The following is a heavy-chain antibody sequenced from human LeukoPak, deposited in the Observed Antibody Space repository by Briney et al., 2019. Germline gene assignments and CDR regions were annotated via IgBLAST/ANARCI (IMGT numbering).Heavy chain of an antibody. CDR1: GFPFSSFA. D-gene: IGHD1-26*01. V-gene: IGHV3-23*01. CDR2: ISGSGGGT. J-gene: IGHJ4*02. Sequence: GGSLRLSCAAFGFPFSSFAMSWVRQAPEKGLEWVSTISGSGGGTYYADSVKGRFTISRDDSKNTLYLQMNSLRAEDTAVYYCAKDLGRYRNNYFDYWGQGTLVTVSS. CDR3: AKDLGRYRNNYFDY.